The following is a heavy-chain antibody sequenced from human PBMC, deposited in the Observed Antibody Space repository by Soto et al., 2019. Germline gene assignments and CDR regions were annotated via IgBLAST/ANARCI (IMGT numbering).Heavy chain of an antibody. CDR3: ARDDDYEANAIDL. V-gene: IGHV3-33*01. D-gene: IGHD4-17*01. Sequence: ESGGGVVQPGRSLRLSCAASGFTFSRYGMHWVHQAPGKGLEWVALIWSHGNREVYVDSVKGRFTISRDNSENTLYLQMDSLRVEDTAVYYCARDDDYEANAIDLWGQGTLVTVSS. J-gene: IGHJ5*02. CDR1: GFTFSRYG. CDR2: IWSHGNRE.